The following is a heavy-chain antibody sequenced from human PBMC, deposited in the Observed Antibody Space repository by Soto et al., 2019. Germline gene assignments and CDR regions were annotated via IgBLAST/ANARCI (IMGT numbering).Heavy chain of an antibody. CDR2: ISWNSGSI. Sequence: GGSLRLSCAASGFTFDDYAMHWVRQAPGKGLEWVSGISWNSGSIGYADSVKGRFTISRDNAKNSPYLQMNSLRAEDTALYYCARYGVGTTVFFGYLDFWAQGALVTVSS. D-gene: IGHD3-3*01. CDR1: GFTFDDYA. V-gene: IGHV3-9*01. CDR3: ARYGVGTTVFFGYLDF. J-gene: IGHJ4*02.